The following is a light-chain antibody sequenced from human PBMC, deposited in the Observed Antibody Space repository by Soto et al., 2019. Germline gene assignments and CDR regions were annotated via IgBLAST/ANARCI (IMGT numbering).Light chain of an antibody. Sequence: QSALTQPASVSGSPGQSITISCTGTSSDVGAYNYVSWYQQSPGKAPQLMIYEVRNRVSGVSLRFSGSKSGNTATLTISGLQAEDEAEYYCSSYVSSTTVVFGSGTKLTVL. J-gene: IGLJ1*01. V-gene: IGLV2-14*01. CDR3: SSYVSSTTVV. CDR1: SSDVGAYNY. CDR2: EVR.